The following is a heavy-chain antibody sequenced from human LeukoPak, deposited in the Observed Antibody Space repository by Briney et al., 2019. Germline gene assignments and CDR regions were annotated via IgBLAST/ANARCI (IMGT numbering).Heavy chain of an antibody. CDR1: GFTFSSYA. J-gene: IGHJ5*02. D-gene: IGHD3-3*01. CDR2: ISGSGGST. V-gene: IGHV3-23*01. Sequence: GGSLRLSCAASGFTFSSYAMSWGRQAPGKGLERVSAISGSGGSTYYADSVKGRFTISRDNPKNTLYLQMNSLRAEDTAVYYCAKAHGLRFLFDPWGQGTLVTVSS. CDR3: AKAHGLRFLFDP.